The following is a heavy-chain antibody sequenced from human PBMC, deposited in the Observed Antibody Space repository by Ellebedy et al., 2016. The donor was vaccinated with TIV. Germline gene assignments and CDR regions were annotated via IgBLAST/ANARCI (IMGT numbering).Heavy chain of an antibody. D-gene: IGHD2-2*01. Sequence: ASVKVSXKASGYTFTSYDINWVRQATGQGLEWMGWMNPNSGNTGYAQKFQGRVTMTRNTSISTAYMELSSLRSEDTAVYYCARGIVVVPAALRYWGQGTLVTVSS. J-gene: IGHJ4*02. CDR3: ARGIVVVPAALRY. CDR1: GYTFTSYD. CDR2: MNPNSGNT. V-gene: IGHV1-8*01.